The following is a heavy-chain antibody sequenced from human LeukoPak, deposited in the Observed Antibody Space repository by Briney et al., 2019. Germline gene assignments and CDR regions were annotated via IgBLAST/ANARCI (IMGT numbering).Heavy chain of an antibody. J-gene: IGHJ4*02. Sequence: NPSETLSLTCAVYGGSFSGYYWSWIRQPPGKGLEWIGEINHSGSTNYNPSLKSRVTISVDTSKNQFSLKLSSVTAADTAVYYCARSGRVLWFGELLYKTNDYWGQGTLVTVSS. CDR2: INHSGST. CDR1: GGSFSGYY. CDR3: ARSGRVLWFGELLYKTNDY. V-gene: IGHV4-34*01. D-gene: IGHD3-10*01.